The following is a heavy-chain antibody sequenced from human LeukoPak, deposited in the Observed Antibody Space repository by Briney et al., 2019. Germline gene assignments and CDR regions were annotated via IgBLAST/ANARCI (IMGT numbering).Heavy chain of an antibody. CDR2: MSGSGGGT. Sequence: GCLRLSCAVSGITLSNYGMSWVGKAPGKGLEWVAGMSGSGGGTNYADSVKGRFTVSRDNSKNTLYLQMKSLRAEDTAVYFCAKRGVVIRVILVGFYKEAYYFDSWGQGALVTVSS. V-gene: IGHV3-23*01. CDR3: AKRGVVIRVILVGFYKEAYYFDS. D-gene: IGHD3-22*01. CDR1: GITLSNYG. J-gene: IGHJ4*02.